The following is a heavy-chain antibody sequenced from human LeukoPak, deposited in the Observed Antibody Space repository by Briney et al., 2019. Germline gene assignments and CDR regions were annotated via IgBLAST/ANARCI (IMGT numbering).Heavy chain of an antibody. Sequence: GGSLRLSCAASGFTFSSFAMSWVRQAPGKGLEWVSAISAGGGSTYYADSVKGRFTISRDNSKNTLYLQMNSLRADDTAVYYCARDGTSAMIRKDPTVAHYYMDVWGKGTTVTVSS. CDR3: ARDGTSAMIRKDPTVAHYYMDV. D-gene: IGHD3-22*01. J-gene: IGHJ6*03. V-gene: IGHV3-23*01. CDR1: GFTFSSFA. CDR2: ISAGGGST.